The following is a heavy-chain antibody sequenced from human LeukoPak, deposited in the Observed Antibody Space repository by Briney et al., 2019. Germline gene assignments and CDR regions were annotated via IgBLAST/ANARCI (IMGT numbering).Heavy chain of an antibody. D-gene: IGHD3-9*01. CDR1: GLTFNNAW. J-gene: IGHJ4*02. V-gene: IGHV3-15*01. CDR2: IKSKTDGGTT. Sequence: GGSLRLSCAASGLTFNNAWMTWVRQAPGKGLEWVGRIKSKTDGGTTDYAAPVKGRFTISRDDSENSLYLQMNSLKTEDTAVYYCTTAGLYYDILTDYYPFDYWGQGTLVTVSS. CDR3: TTAGLYYDILTDYYPFDY.